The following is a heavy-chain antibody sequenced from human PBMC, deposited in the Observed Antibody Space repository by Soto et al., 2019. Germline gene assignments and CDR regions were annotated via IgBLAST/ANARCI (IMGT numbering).Heavy chain of an antibody. D-gene: IGHD3-3*01. CDR3: ARSYSGHYNFWTFDY. V-gene: IGHV4-31*03. J-gene: IGHJ4*02. CDR2: IYYSGGT. Sequence: QVQLQESGPGLVKPSQTLSLTCTVSGGSISSAAYYWSWIRQHPGKGLEWIGYIYYSGGTYYNPSLKSRITMSVDTSKNQFSLKLSSVTAADTAVYYCARSYSGHYNFWTFDYWGQGTLVTVSS. CDR1: GGSISSAAYY.